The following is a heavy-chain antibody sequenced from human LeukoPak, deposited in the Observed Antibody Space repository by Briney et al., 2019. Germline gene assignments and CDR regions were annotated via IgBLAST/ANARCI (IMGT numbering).Heavy chain of an antibody. CDR1: GFTFSSYA. J-gene: IGHJ6*02. CDR3: ARGRYYGMDV. Sequence: GGSLRLSCAASGFTFSSYAMHWVRQAPGKGLEWVAVISYDGSNKYYADSVKGRFTISRDNSKNTLYLQMNSLRAEDTAVYYCARGRYYGMDVWDQGTTITVSS. CDR2: ISYDGSNK. V-gene: IGHV3-30-3*01.